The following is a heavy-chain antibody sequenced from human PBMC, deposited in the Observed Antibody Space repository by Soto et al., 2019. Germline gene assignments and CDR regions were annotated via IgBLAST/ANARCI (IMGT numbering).Heavy chain of an antibody. V-gene: IGHV3-23*01. CDR1: GFSFDSHS. CDR2: ISGSGYSK. D-gene: IGHD2-15*01. J-gene: IGHJ5*02. Sequence: EVQLLESGGGLVQPGGSLKLSCAASGFSFDSHSMSWVRQAPGKGLEWVAGISGSGYSKYHADSVRGRFTISRDNSWNTLNLQMNSLRAEDTALYYCARSRGDRWCTYSCDAWGQGTLVTVSS. CDR3: ARSRGDRWCTYSCDA.